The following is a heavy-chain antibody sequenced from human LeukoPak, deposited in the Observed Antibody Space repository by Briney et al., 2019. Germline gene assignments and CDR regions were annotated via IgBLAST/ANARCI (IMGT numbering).Heavy chain of an antibody. CDR3: AKPPAVAGTWALDY. J-gene: IGHJ4*02. V-gene: IGHV3-30*18. CDR1: GFTFSIYG. CDR2: ISYDGTNK. D-gene: IGHD6-19*01. Sequence: GGSLRLSCAASGFTFSIYGMHWVRQAPGKGLEWVAVISYDGTNKYYADSVKGRFTISRDNSKNTLYLQMNSLRAEDTAVYYCAKPPAVAGTWALDYWGQGTLVTVSS.